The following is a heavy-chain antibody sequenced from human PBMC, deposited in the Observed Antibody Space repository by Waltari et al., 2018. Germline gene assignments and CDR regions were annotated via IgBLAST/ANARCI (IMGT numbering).Heavy chain of an antibody. D-gene: IGHD5-18*01. J-gene: IGHJ6*02. CDR3: TSAYSYAYDPYGMDV. V-gene: IGHV3-73*01. CDR1: GFTFSGSA. Sequence: EVQLVESGGGLVQPGGSLKLSCAASGFTFSGSAMHWVRQASGKGLEGVGRIRSKVNSYATTYAASVKGRFTISRDDSKNTAYLQMNSLKREDTAVYYCTSAYSYAYDPYGMDVWGRGTTVTVSS. CDR2: IRSKVNSYAT.